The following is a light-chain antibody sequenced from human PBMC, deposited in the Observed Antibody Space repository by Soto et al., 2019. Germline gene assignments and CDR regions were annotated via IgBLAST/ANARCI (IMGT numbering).Light chain of an antibody. CDR3: SSYRSSSPSVV. CDR2: DVT. CDR1: SSDVGNYNY. V-gene: IGLV2-14*03. J-gene: IGLJ2*01. Sequence: QSALTHPASVSGSPGQSITTSCTGTSSDVGNYNYVSWYQQHPGKAPKLVIYDVTNRPSGVSNRFSGSKSGNTASLTISGLQAEDEADYYCSSYRSSSPSVVFGGGTQLTVL.